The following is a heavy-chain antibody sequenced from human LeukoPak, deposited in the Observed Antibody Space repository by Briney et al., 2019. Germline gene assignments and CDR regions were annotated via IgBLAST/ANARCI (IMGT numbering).Heavy chain of an antibody. CDR2: IYYSGST. D-gene: IGHD3-22*01. CDR3: AGTYYYDSSGYNWFDP. CDR1: GGSISSYY. V-gene: IGHV4-59*01. J-gene: IGHJ5*02. Sequence: SETLSLTCTVSGGSISSYYWSWLRQPPGKGLEWIGYIYYSGSTNYTPSLKSRVTISVDTSKSQFSLKLSSVTAADTAVYYCAGTYYYDSSGYNWFDPWGQGTLVTVSS.